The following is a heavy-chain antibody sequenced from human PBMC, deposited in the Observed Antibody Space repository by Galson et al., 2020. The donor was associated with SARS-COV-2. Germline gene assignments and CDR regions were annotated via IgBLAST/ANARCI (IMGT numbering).Heavy chain of an antibody. V-gene: IGHV3-48*01. D-gene: IGHD2-21*02. CDR2: ISSSSSTI. Sequence: GESLKISCAARGFIFSAYSMNWVRQAPGKGLEWVSFISSSSSTISYADPVKGRFTISRDNAKNSLYLQMNSLRAEDTAVYYCAGGRTSSCGSDCYSDYFDYWGQGTLVTVSS. CDR3: AGGRTSSCGSDCYSDYFDY. CDR1: GFIFSAYS. J-gene: IGHJ4*02.